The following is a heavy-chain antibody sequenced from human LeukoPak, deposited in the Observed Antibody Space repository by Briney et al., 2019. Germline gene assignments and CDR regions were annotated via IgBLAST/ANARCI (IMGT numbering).Heavy chain of an antibody. J-gene: IGHJ5*02. D-gene: IGHD3-10*01. Sequence: ASVKLSCKASGGTFSSYAISWVRQAPGQGLEWMGRIIPILGIANYAQKFQGRVTITADKSTSTAYMELSSLRSEDTAVYYCARDRTLMVRGGENWFDPWGQGTLVTVSS. CDR2: IIPILGIA. CDR3: ARDRTLMVRGGENWFDP. CDR1: GGTFSSYA. V-gene: IGHV1-69*04.